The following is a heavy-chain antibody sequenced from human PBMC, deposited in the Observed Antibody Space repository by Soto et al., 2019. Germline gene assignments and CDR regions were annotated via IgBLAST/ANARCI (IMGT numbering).Heavy chain of an antibody. CDR3: AKDPCSGGSCYSASFFDY. J-gene: IGHJ4*02. CDR2: ISGSGGST. D-gene: IGHD2-15*01. Sequence: VQLLESGGGLVQPGGSLRLSCAASGFTFSSYAMSWVRQAPGKGLEWVSAISGSGGSTYYADSVKGRFTISRDNSKNTLYLQMNSLRAEDTAVYYCAKDPCSGGSCYSASFFDYWGQGTLVTVSS. V-gene: IGHV3-23*01. CDR1: GFTFSSYA.